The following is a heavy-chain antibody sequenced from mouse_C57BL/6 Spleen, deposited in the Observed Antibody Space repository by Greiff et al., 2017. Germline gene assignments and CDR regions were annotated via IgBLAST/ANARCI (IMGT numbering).Heavy chain of an antibody. CDR3: ARGAYGYGSSYDYFDY. Sequence: VQLQQPGAELVKPGASVKLSCKASGYTFTSYWMPWVKQRPGQGLEWIGMIHPNSGSTNYNEKFKSKATLTVDKSSSTAYMQLSSLTSEDSAVYDCARGAYGYGSSYDYFDYWGQGTTLTVSS. CDR1: GYTFTSYW. J-gene: IGHJ2*01. CDR2: IHPNSGST. V-gene: IGHV1-64*01. D-gene: IGHD1-1*01.